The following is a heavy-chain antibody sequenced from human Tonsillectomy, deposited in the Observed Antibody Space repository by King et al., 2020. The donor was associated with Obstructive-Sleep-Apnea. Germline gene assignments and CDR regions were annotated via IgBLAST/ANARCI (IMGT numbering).Heavy chain of an antibody. Sequence: VQLQESGPGLVKPSETLSLTCTVSGGSISSYYWSWIRQPPGKGLEWIGYIYYSGSTNYNPSLKSRVTISVDTSKNQFSLKLSSGTAADTAVYYCARGMATTNPWYFDLWGRGTLVTVSS. V-gene: IGHV4-59*01. D-gene: IGHD5-24*01. CDR1: GGSISSYY. CDR3: ARGMATTNPWYFDL. CDR2: IYYSGST. J-gene: IGHJ2*01.